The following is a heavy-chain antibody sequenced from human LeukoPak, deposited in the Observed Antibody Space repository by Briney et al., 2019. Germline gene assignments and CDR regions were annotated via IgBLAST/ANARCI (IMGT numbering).Heavy chain of an antibody. Sequence: GGSLRLSCVASGFTFSSYWMHWVRQGPGKGLVWVSRIKNEGSSTSYADSVKGRFTISRDNAKNTLYLQMNSLRAEDTAVYYCTKSDWFDPWGQGTLVTVSS. CDR1: GFTFSSYW. V-gene: IGHV3-74*01. CDR3: TKSDWFDP. J-gene: IGHJ5*02. CDR2: IKNEGSST.